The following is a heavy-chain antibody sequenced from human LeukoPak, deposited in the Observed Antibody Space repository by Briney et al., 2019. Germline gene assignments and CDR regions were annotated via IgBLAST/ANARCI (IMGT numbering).Heavy chain of an antibody. D-gene: IGHD3-10*01. V-gene: IGHV3-30*02. CDR1: GFTFSSYG. Sequence: PGGSLRLSCAASGFTFSSYGMHWVRQAPGKGLEWVAFIRYDGSNKYYGASVKGRFTISRDNSKNTLYLQMNSLRAEDTAVYYCATDRGYYTSGSYYLDYWGQGTLVTVSS. J-gene: IGHJ4*02. CDR3: ATDRGYYTSGSYYLDY. CDR2: IRYDGSNK.